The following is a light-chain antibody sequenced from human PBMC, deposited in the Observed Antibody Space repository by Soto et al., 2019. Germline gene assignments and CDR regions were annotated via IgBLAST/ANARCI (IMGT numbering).Light chain of an antibody. CDR3: QQYNNWPPFT. CDR2: GAS. V-gene: IGKV3-15*01. J-gene: IGKJ5*01. CDR1: QSVRSK. Sequence: EVVMTQSPDTLSVSPGETVTLSCRASQSVRSKLAWYQQKPGQAPRLLIYGASTRATGIPARFSGSGSGTEFTLTISSLQSEDFAVYYCQQYNNWPPFTFGQGTRLEIK.